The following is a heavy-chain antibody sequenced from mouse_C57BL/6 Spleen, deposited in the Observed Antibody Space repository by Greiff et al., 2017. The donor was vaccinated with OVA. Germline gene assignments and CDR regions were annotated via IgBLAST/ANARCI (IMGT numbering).Heavy chain of an antibody. J-gene: IGHJ1*03. Sequence: QVQLKQSGAELVRPGASVKLSCKASGYTFTDYYINWVKQRPGQGLEWIARIYPGSGNTYYNEKFKGKATLTAEKSSSTAYMQLSSLTSEDSAVDFCARGEYGSSFHWYFDVWGTGTTVTVSS. CDR2: IYPGSGNT. V-gene: IGHV1-76*01. CDR1: GYTFTDYY. CDR3: ARGEYGSSFHWYFDV. D-gene: IGHD1-1*01.